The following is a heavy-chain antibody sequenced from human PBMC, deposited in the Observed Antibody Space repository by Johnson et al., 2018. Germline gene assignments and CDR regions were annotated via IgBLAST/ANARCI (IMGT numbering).Heavy chain of an antibody. CDR2: ISCSRSYI. V-gene: IGHV3-21*01. CDR3: ARGGRGFRYEQTLYYYYMDV. D-gene: IGHD1/OR15-1a*01. Sequence: VQLVQSGGGLVKPGGSLRLSCAASGFTFRSSSMNWVRQAPGKGLEWVSSISCSRSYIYYADSVKGRFTISSDNAKNSLVLQMNSRRAEDTAVYCWARGGRGFRYEQTLYYYYMDVWGQATTVTVSS. CDR1: GFTFRSSS. J-gene: IGHJ6*03.